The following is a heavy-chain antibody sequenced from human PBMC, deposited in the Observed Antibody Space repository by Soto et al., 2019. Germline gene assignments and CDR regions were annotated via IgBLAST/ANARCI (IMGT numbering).Heavy chain of an antibody. CDR1: GFSFSSLA. V-gene: IGHV3-23*01. Sequence: GGSLRLSCAASGFSFSSLAMSWVRQAPGKGLEWVSTISGSDGKTFYADSVKGRFSISRDTSQSTLYLQMNSLRADDTARYYCARWSYLDYWGQGTRVIFSS. D-gene: IGHD3-3*01. CDR3: ARWSYLDY. J-gene: IGHJ4*02. CDR2: ISGSDGKT.